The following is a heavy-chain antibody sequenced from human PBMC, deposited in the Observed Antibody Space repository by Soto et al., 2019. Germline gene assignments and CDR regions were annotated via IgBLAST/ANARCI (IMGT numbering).Heavy chain of an antibody. CDR2: IFTSGST. V-gene: IGHV4-4*07. CDR1: GGSITNYY. J-gene: IGHJ5*02. Sequence: PSETLSLTCTVSGGSITNYYWTWIRQPAGKGLEWIGRIFTSGSTNYNPSLKSRVTMSVDTSKNQISLKLSSVTAADTAVYYCARDSRGATGTTGWFDPWGQGILVTVSS. CDR3: ARDSRGATGTTGWFDP. D-gene: IGHD1-1*01.